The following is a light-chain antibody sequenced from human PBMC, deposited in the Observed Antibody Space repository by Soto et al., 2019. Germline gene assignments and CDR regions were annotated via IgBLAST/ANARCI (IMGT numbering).Light chain of an antibody. J-gene: IGLJ1*01. Sequence: QSALTQPASVSGSPGQSITISCTGTSSDVGGYNYVSWYQQHPGKAPKLMIYEVSNRPSGVSNRFSGSKSGNTASLTISGLQAQDEADYYAISYTSSSTLPYVFGTGTKVTVL. CDR2: EVS. CDR3: ISYTSSSTLPYV. CDR1: SSDVGGYNY. V-gene: IGLV2-14*01.